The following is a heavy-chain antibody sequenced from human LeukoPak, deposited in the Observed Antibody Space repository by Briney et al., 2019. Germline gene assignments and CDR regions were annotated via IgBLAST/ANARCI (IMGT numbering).Heavy chain of an antibody. D-gene: IGHD2-2*01. Sequence: VASVKVSCKASGGTFSSYAISWVRQAPGQGLEWMGRIIPILGIANYAQKFQGRVTITTDESTSTAYMELSSLRSEDTAVYYCARDKSRWDIVVVPAAPNDAFDIWGQGTMVTVSS. CDR2: IIPILGIA. CDR1: GGTFSSYA. J-gene: IGHJ3*02. CDR3: ARDKSRWDIVVVPAAPNDAFDI. V-gene: IGHV1-69*04.